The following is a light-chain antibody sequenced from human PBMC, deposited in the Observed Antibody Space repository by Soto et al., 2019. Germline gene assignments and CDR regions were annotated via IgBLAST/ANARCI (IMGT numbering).Light chain of an antibody. Sequence: QSALTQPASVSGSPGQSIAISCTGTRSDVGAYNYVSWYQQHPGKAPKLMISEVTNRPSGVSDRFSGSKSGNTASLTISGLQAEDEADYYCSSYAGSYSYVFGTGTKVTVL. CDR2: EVT. CDR3: SSYAGSYSYV. CDR1: RSDVGAYNY. V-gene: IGLV2-14*01. J-gene: IGLJ1*01.